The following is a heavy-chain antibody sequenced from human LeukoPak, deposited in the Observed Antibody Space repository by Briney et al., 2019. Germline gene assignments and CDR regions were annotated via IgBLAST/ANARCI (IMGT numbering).Heavy chain of an antibody. CDR3: ARSGGSSSLGY. J-gene: IGHJ4*02. Sequence: GGSLRLSCAASGFTFSSYWMHWVRQAPGKGLVWVSHINTDGSSTTYADSVKGRFTISRDNAKNTLYLQMNSLRAEDTAVHYCARSGGSSSLGYWGQGTLVTVSS. V-gene: IGHV3-74*01. CDR1: GFTFSSYW. CDR2: INTDGSST. D-gene: IGHD6-6*01.